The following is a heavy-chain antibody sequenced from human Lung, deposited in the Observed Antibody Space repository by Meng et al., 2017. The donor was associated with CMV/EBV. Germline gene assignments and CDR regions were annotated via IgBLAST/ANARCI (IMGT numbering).Heavy chain of an antibody. V-gene: IGHV3-30-3*01. CDR3: ARGEHRIAEAGSAFDI. J-gene: IGHJ3*02. Sequence: GGSLRLSFAASGFTFSSYAMHWVRQAPGKGLEGVAVISYDESNKYYADSVKGRFTISRDNSKNTLYLQMNSLRAEDKAVYYCARGEHRIAEAGSAFDIWGQGXMVTVSS. CDR2: ISYDESNK. D-gene: IGHD6-19*01. CDR1: GFTFSSYA.